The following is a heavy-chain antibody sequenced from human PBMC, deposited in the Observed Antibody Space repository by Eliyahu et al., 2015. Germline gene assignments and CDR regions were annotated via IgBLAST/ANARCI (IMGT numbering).Heavy chain of an antibody. CDR3: AKAYSSSSLRLMDV. J-gene: IGHJ6*02. CDR2: ISGSGGST. CDR1: GFTFXSYG. D-gene: IGHD6-6*01. V-gene: IGHV3-23*01. Sequence: EVQLLESGGGLVQPGGSLRLSCAASGFTFXSYGXXWVRQAQGKGLEGVSGISGSGGSTYYADSVKGRFTISRDNSKNTLYLQMNSLRAEDTAVYYCAKAYSSSSLRLMDVWGQGTTVTVSS.